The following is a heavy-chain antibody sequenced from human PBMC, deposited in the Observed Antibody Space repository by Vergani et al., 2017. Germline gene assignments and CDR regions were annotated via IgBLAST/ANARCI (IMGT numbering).Heavy chain of an antibody. Sequence: QVQLVQSGAEVKKPGASVKVSCKASGYTFTGYDMNWVRPAPGQGLEWMGWINPNSGGTNYAQKFQGRVTMTRDTSSSTAYMELSMLRSDDTAVYYCARDPTLTGEGYWGQGTLVTVSS. D-gene: IGHD7-27*01. CDR3: ARDPTLTGEGY. CDR2: INPNSGGT. V-gene: IGHV1-2*02. J-gene: IGHJ4*02. CDR1: GYTFTGYD.